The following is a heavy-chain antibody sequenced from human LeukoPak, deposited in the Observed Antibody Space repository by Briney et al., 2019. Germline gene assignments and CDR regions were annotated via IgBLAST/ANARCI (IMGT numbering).Heavy chain of an antibody. CDR1: GGSISSYY. Sequence: SETLSLTCTASGGSISSYYWSWIRQPPGKGLEWIGYIYYSGSTNYNPSLKSRVTISVDTSKNQFSLKLSSVTAADTAVYYCASTGYSSGWYYWGQGTLVTVSS. CDR2: IYYSGST. J-gene: IGHJ4*02. CDR3: ASTGYSSGWYY. D-gene: IGHD6-19*01. V-gene: IGHV4-59*08.